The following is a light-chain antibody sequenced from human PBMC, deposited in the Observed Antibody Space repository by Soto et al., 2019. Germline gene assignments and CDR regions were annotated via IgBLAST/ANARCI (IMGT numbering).Light chain of an antibody. V-gene: IGLV2-14*01. CDR3: SSFTSSVTYV. J-gene: IGLJ1*01. CDR2: DVS. Sequence: QSVLTQPASVSGSPGQSITIACTGTSSYGGGHNSVSWYRQDPGKAPKLMIYDVSNRPSGVSDRFSGAKSGNTASPTISGLQIEDEADYYCSSFTSSVTYVFGTGTKVTVL. CDR1: SSYGGGHNS.